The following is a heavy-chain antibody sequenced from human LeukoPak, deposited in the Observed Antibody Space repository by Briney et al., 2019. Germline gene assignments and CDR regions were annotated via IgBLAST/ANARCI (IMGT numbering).Heavy chain of an antibody. CDR1: GFTFSSYA. CDR3: AKSRGRQLDPTDY. D-gene: IGHD1-1*01. Sequence: GGSLRLSCAASGFTFSSYAMNWVRQAPGKGLEWVSAISGGGGSTYNVDSVKGRFTISRDNSKNTLYLHMNSLRAEDTAVYYCAKSRGRQLDPTDYWGQGTLVTVSS. J-gene: IGHJ4*02. CDR2: ISGGGGST. V-gene: IGHV3-23*01.